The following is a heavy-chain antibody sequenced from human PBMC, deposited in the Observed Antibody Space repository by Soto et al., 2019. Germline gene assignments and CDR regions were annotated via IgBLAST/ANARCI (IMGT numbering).Heavy chain of an antibody. CDR1: GGSISSSSYY. J-gene: IGHJ5*02. CDR3: ARLAIAVAGDNWFDP. D-gene: IGHD6-19*01. V-gene: IGHV4-39*01. Sequence: PSETLSLTCTVSGGSISSSSYYWGWIRQPPGKGLEWIGSIYYSGSTYYNPSLKSRVTISVDTSKNQFSLKLSSVTAADTAVYYCARLAIAVAGDNWFDPWGQGTLVTVSS. CDR2: IYYSGST.